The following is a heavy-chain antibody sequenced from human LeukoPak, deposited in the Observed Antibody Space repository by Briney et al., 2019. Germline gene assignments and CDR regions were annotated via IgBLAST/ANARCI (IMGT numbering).Heavy chain of an antibody. CDR2: INHSGST. Sequence: SETLSLTCAVYGGSFSGYSGSWIRQPPGKGLEWIGEINHSGSTNYNPSLKSRVSISVDTSKSQFSLKLSSVTAADTAVYYCARGQWLDNYWGQGTLVTVSS. J-gene: IGHJ4*02. D-gene: IGHD6-19*01. CDR3: ARGQWLDNY. CDR1: GGSFSGYS. V-gene: IGHV4-34*01.